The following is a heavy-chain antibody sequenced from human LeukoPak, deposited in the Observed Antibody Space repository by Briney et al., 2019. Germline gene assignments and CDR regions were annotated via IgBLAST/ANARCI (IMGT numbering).Heavy chain of an antibody. Sequence: SQTLSLTCAISGDSVSSKSAAWNWIRQSPSRGLEWLGRTYYRSKWYNDYAVSVKSRISVNPDTTKNQFSLQLSSVTPEDTAVYYCARDIGYCSGGSCYEGDSYYYYMDVWGKGTTVTVSS. CDR2: TYYRSKWYN. V-gene: IGHV6-1*01. CDR1: GDSVSSKSAA. J-gene: IGHJ6*03. CDR3: ARDIGYCSGGSCYEGDSYYYYMDV. D-gene: IGHD2-15*01.